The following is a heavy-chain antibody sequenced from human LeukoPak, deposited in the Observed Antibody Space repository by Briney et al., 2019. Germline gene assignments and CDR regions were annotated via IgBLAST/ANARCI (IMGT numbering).Heavy chain of an antibody. Sequence: SETLSLTCTVSGGSISSYYWSWLRQPPGKGLEWIGYIYYSGSTNYNPSLKSRVTISVDTSKNQFSLKLSSVTAADTAVYYCARSWDYYYDSSGYYYFPGDWGQGTLVTVSS. CDR3: ARSWDYYYDSSGYYYFPGD. CDR1: GGSISSYY. D-gene: IGHD3-22*01. V-gene: IGHV4-59*01. J-gene: IGHJ4*02. CDR2: IYYSGST.